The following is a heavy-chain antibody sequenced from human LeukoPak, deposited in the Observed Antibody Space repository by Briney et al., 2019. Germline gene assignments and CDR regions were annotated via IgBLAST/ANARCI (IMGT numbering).Heavy chain of an antibody. CDR3: AREHSSSWDQFDY. CDR2: FNPENGNT. Sequence: GASEKVSCKASGYTFTSYGITWVRQAPGQGLEWMGWFNPENGNTNYAQKVQGRVTMTADTSTSTSYMELRSLRSDDTAVYYCAREHSSSWDQFDYWGQGTLVTVSS. J-gene: IGHJ4*02. D-gene: IGHD6-13*01. CDR1: GYTFTSYG. V-gene: IGHV1-18*01.